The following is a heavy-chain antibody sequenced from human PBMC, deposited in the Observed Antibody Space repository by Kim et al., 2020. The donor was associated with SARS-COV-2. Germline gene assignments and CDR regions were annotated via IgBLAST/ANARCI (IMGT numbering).Heavy chain of an antibody. CDR3: ARQLIYCSSTSCYDNYYYYGMDV. CDR2: IDYSGST. V-gene: IGHV4-59*08. D-gene: IGHD2-2*01. Sequence: SETLSLTCTVSGGSISSYYWSWIRQPPGKGLEWIGYIDYSGSTNYNPSLKSRVTISVDTSKNQFSLKLSSVTAADTAVYYCARQLIYCSSTSCYDNYYYYGMDVWGQGTTVTVSS. J-gene: IGHJ6*02. CDR1: GGSISSYY.